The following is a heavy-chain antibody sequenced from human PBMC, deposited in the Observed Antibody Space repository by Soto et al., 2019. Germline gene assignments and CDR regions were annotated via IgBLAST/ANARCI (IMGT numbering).Heavy chain of an antibody. CDR2: INWNGGST. CDR3: ARGLAEDYYYGMDV. J-gene: IGHJ6*02. CDR1: GFTFDDYG. Sequence: GGSLRLSCAASGFTFDDYGMSWVRQAPGKGLEWVSGINWNGGSTGYADSVKGRFTISRDNAKNSLYLQMNSLRAEDTALYYCARGLAEDYYYGMDVWGQGATVTVSS. V-gene: IGHV3-20*04.